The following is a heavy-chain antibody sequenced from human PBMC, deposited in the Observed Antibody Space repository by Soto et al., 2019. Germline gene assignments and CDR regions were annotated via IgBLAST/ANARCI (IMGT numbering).Heavy chain of an antibody. Sequence: PSETLSLTCTVSGGSISSGDYSWSWVRQSPGKGLERIGHIYNSGITYYNPSLKSRVVISIDTSRKQFSLRLNSLTAADRAVYFCARGVTVFGLVSRFWFDPWGQGTVVTVSS. J-gene: IGHJ5*02. V-gene: IGHV4-30-4*01. CDR2: IYNSGIT. D-gene: IGHD3-3*01. CDR1: GGSISSGDYS. CDR3: ARGVTVFGLVSRFWFDP.